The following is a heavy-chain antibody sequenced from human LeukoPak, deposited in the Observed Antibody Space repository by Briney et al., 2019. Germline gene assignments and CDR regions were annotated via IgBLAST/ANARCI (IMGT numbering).Heavy chain of an antibody. J-gene: IGHJ4*02. Sequence: GGSLRLSCAASGFTFSNYWINWVRQAPGKGLEWVANIKQDGSETYCVDSVKGRFTISRDNAKNSLYLQMNSLRDEGTAVYYCARGGSGYSYGKIDSWGQGSLVTVSS. CDR1: GFTFSNYW. CDR3: ARGGSGYSYGKIDS. CDR2: IKQDGSET. V-gene: IGHV3-7*01. D-gene: IGHD5-18*01.